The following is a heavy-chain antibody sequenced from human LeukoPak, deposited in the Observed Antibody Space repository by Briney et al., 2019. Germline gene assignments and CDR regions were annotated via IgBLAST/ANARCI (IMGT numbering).Heavy chain of an antibody. CDR2: SNPNNIGT. CDR3: AKAGHCSGGSCSDWFDP. V-gene: IGHV1-2*02. CDR1: GYTFTDYY. Sequence: ASVKVSCKASGYTFTDYYMYWVRQAPGQGLEWMGWSNPNNIGTNYAQKFQSRVTLTRDTSISTAYMELSSLRSDDTAVYYCAKAGHCSGGSCSDWFDPWGQGTLVTVSS. D-gene: IGHD2-15*01. J-gene: IGHJ5*02.